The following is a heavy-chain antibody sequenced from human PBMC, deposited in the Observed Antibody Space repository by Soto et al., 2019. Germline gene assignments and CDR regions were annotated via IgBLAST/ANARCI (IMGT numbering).Heavy chain of an antibody. Sequence: SETLSLTYTVSGGSISSYYWSWIRQPPGKGLEWIGYIYYSGSTNYNPSLKSRVTISVDTSKNQFSLKLSSVTAADTAVYYCARARSRQLKPTRGYYYGMDVWGQGTTVTVSS. CDR3: ARARSRQLKPTRGYYYGMDV. CDR2: IYYSGST. D-gene: IGHD6-6*01. CDR1: GGSISSYY. J-gene: IGHJ6*02. V-gene: IGHV4-59*01.